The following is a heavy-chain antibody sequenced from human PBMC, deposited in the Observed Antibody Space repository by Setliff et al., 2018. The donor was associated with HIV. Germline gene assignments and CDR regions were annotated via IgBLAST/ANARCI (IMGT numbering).Heavy chain of an antibody. J-gene: IGHJ6*02. CDR2: IFTTAIT. CDR3: ARDPAGAAAYYYYGLDV. D-gene: IGHD6-13*01. Sequence: SETLSLTCAVYGGSFSGYYWSWIRQPPGKGLEWIGRIFTTAITNYNPSLKSRVTISLDTAENRFSLKLSSVTAADTAVYYCARDPAGAAAYYYYGLDVWGPGTTVTVS. V-gene: IGHV4-59*10. CDR1: GGSFSGYY.